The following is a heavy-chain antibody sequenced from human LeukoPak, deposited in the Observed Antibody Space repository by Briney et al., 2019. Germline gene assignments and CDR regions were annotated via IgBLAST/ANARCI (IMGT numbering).Heavy chain of an antibody. D-gene: IGHD3-10*01. CDR3: ARAYYGSGSYYLTLFYYYYMDV. CDR1: GYTFTGYY. Sequence: ASVKVSCKVSGYTFTGYYMHWVRQAPGQGLEWMGWINTNSGGTNYAQKFQGRVTMTRDTSVSTAYMDLSSLRSDDTAVYYCARAYYGSGSYYLTLFYYYYMDVWGKGTTVTVSS. J-gene: IGHJ6*03. CDR2: INTNSGGT. V-gene: IGHV1-2*02.